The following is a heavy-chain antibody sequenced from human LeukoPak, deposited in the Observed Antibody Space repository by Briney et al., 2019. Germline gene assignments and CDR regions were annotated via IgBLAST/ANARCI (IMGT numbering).Heavy chain of an antibody. CDR3: ARGGAPIFYYYMDV. D-gene: IGHD4/OR15-4a*01. CDR2: INPNSGGT. CDR1: GYTFTDYY. J-gene: IGHJ6*03. V-gene: IGHV1-2*02. Sequence: GASAKVSCKASGYTFTDYYMHWVRQAPGQGLEWMGWINPNSGGTNYAQKFQGRVTMTRDTSINTAYMELSRLRSDDMAVYYCARGGAPIFYYYMDVWGKGTTVTVSS.